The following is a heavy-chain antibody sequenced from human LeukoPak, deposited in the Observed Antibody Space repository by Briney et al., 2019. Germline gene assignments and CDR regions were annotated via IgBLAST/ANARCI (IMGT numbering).Heavy chain of an antibody. CDR1: GFTFSSYV. J-gene: IGHJ4*02. Sequence: GGSLRLSCVASGFTFSSYVMSWVCQTPGKGLEWVSTISGWGDRTYHADSVKGRFTISRDNFKNTLYLQMDSLRAEDTAVYYCAKDRDDYGDYTFDYWGQGTLVAVSS. CDR3: AKDRDDYGDYTFDY. CDR2: ISGWGDRT. D-gene: IGHD4-17*01. V-gene: IGHV3-23*01.